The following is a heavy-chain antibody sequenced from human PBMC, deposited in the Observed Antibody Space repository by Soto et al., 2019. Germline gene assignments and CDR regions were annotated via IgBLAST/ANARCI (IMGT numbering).Heavy chain of an antibody. J-gene: IGHJ4*02. CDR1: GGSFSGYY. D-gene: IGHD6-19*01. CDR2: INHRGST. CDR3: ARDPFVRYSSGY. V-gene: IGHV4-34*01. Sequence: QVQLQQWGAGLLKPSETLSLTCAVYGGSFSGYYWSWIRQPPGKGLEWIGEINHRGSTNYNPSLKCRVTISVDTSKNQFSLKLSSVTAADTAVYYCARDPFVRYSSGYWGQGTLVTVSS.